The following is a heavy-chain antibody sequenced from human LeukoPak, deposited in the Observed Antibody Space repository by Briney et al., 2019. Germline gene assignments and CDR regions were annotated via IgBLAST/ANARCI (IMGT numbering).Heavy chain of an antibody. D-gene: IGHD3-22*01. CDR3: VSYDSSGSFDY. V-gene: IGHV3-33*01. CDR2: IWYDGSNK. CDR1: GFTFSSYG. Sequence: GGSLRLSCAASGFTFSSYGMHWVRQAPGKGLEWVAVIWYDGSNKYYADSVKGRFTISRDNSKNTLYLQMNSLRAEDTAVYYCVSYDSSGSFDYWGQGTLVTVSS. J-gene: IGHJ4*02.